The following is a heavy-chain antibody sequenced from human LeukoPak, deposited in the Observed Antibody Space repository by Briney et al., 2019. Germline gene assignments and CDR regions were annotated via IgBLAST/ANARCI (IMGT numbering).Heavy chain of an antibody. D-gene: IGHD1-26*01. J-gene: IGHJ5*02. CDR1: GGSISSYY. CDR2: IYTSGST. CDR3: ATLDRLGWFDP. Sequence: PSETLSLTCTVSGGSISSYYWSWIRQPAGKGLEWIGRIYTSGSTNYNPSLKSRVTMSVGTSKNQFSLKLSSVTAADTAVYYCATLDRLGWFDPWGQGTLVTVSS. V-gene: IGHV4-4*07.